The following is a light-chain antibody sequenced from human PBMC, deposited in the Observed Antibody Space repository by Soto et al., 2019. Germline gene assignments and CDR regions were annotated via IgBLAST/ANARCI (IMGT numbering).Light chain of an antibody. CDR1: QRLLHSNGYNY. J-gene: IGKJ5*01. Sequence: MTQSPLSLPVTPGEPASISCRSSQRLLHSNGYNYLNWYQQKPGKAPKPLIYTASSLHSGVPSRFSGSASGTDFTLTISSLQPEDFATYYCQQGDTTPITFGQGTRLEIK. V-gene: IGKV1-39*01. CDR2: TAS. CDR3: QQGDTTPIT.